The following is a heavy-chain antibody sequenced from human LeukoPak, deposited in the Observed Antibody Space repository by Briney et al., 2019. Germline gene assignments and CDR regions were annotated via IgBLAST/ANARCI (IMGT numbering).Heavy chain of an antibody. D-gene: IGHD6-19*01. J-gene: IGHJ4*02. V-gene: IGHV1-46*03. CDR1: GYTFTSYY. CDR3: ATLTPYIAVAGSLSPPFDY. Sequence: ASVKVSCKASGYTFTSYYMHWVRQAPGQGLEWMGIINPIGGSTSYAQKFQGRVTMTRDTSTSTVYMELSSLRSEDTAVYYCATLTPYIAVAGSLSPPFDYWGQGTLVTVSS. CDR2: INPIGGST.